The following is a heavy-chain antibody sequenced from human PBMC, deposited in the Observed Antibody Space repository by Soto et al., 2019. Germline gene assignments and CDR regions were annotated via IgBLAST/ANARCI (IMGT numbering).Heavy chain of an antibody. V-gene: IGHV1-8*01. D-gene: IGHD3-9*01. CDR3: ARGRAYYDILTGYYNPYYFDY. CDR2: MNPNSGNT. CDR1: GYTFTSSD. Sequence: ASVKVSCKASGYTFTSSDINWVRQATGQGLEWMGWMNPNSGNTGYAQKFQGRVTMTRNTSISTAYMELSSLRSEDTAVYYCARGRAYYDILTGYYNPYYFDYWGQGTLVTVS. J-gene: IGHJ4*02.